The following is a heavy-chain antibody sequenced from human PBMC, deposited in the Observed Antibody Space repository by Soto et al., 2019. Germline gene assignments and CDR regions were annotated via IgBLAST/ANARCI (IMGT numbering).Heavy chain of an antibody. V-gene: IGHV1-69*12. J-gene: IGHJ6*01. Sequence: QVQLVQSGAEVKKPGSSVKVSCKTSGGTFRTSAISPVRQAPGQRLEWMGGIMPVFPTADYAQKFQGRVTITADESTSTAYMELSSLRSEDTAVYYWARDKDRQQLGGNYYYIMDVWGQGTTVTVSS. CDR2: IMPVFPTA. D-gene: IGHD3-3*02. CDR3: ARDKDRQQLGGNYYYIMDV. CDR1: GGTFRTSA.